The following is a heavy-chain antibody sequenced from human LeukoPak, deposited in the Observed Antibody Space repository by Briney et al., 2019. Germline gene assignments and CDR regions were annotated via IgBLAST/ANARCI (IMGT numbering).Heavy chain of an antibody. Sequence: GGSLRLSCVASGFTFSNYWMSWVRQAPGKGLEWVANIKQDGSEIYYVGSVKGRFTISRDNAKTSLYLQMNSLRAEDTAMYYCARGVNRPNYYYYGMDVWGQGTTVTVSS. D-gene: IGHD4-11*01. CDR1: GFTFSNYW. V-gene: IGHV3-7*01. J-gene: IGHJ6*02. CDR3: ARGVNRPNYYYYGMDV. CDR2: IKQDGSEI.